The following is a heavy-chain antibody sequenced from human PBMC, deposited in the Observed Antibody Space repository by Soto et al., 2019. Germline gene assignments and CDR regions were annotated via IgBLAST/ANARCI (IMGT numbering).Heavy chain of an antibody. CDR3: GRDQSGIGYYVDWFDP. J-gene: IGHJ5*02. CDR1: GYTFNSHA. V-gene: IGHV1-3*01. D-gene: IGHD3-10*02. Sequence: ASVKVSCTASGYTFNSHAIHWVRQAPGQRPEWLGWINAGNGNTYYSEKFEGRVTFTRDTLATTVNMELTSLTYEDTAVYYCGRDQSGIGYYVDWFDPWGQGTLVTVS. CDR2: INAGNGNT.